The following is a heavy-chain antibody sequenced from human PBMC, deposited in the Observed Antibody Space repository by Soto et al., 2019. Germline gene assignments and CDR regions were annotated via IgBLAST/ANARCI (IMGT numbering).Heavy chain of an antibody. D-gene: IGHD3-22*01. V-gene: IGHV3-72*01. J-gene: IGHJ4*02. CDR1: GFTLSDHY. CDR2: SRDKPQGYST. Sequence: GSLRLACSVSGFTLSDHYIDWVRQAPGKGLEWVGRSRDKPQGYSTTYAASVKGRFTASRDESKNSAYLQMNSLKTEDTAVYYCVRATYFSDSSGYTRCLDYWGQGTLVTVSS. CDR3: VRATYFSDSSGYTRCLDY.